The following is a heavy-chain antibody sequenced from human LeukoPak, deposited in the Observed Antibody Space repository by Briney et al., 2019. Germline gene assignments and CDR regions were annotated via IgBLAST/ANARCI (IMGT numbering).Heavy chain of an antibody. J-gene: IGHJ6*02. Sequence: SGGSLRLSCAASGFTFRNYWMSWVRQAPGEGLEWVANIRPDGSQKYYVDSARGRFTISRDNAKSSLYLQMSSLRPEDTATYYCARDFQPRYCSSSSCSPAWGQGTTVTVSS. CDR1: GFTFRNYW. V-gene: IGHV3-7*03. CDR2: IRPDGSQK. D-gene: IGHD2-2*01. CDR3: ARDFQPRYCSSSSCSPA.